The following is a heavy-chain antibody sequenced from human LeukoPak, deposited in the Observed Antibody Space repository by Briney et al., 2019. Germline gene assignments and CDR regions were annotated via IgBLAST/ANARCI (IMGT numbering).Heavy chain of an antibody. CDR1: GGSFSGYY. Sequence: NSSETLSLTCAVYGGSFSGYYWSWIRQPPGKGLEWIGYIHYSGSTYYNPSLTSRVTISIDTSKNQLSLGLSSVTAADTAVYYCAREGSRDFWSGPVYYFDYWGQGTLVTVSS. V-gene: IGHV4-59*01. J-gene: IGHJ4*02. CDR3: AREGSRDFWSGPVYYFDY. D-gene: IGHD3-3*01. CDR2: IHYSGST.